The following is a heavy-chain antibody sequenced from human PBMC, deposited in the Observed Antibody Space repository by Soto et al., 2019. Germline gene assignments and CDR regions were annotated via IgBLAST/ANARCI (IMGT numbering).Heavy chain of an antibody. J-gene: IGHJ4*02. D-gene: IGHD6-13*01. CDR1: GYTFSNFW. CDR2: IYPGDHET. CDR3: ARSPRSSPYFDY. V-gene: IGHV5-51*01. Sequence: VESLKISCQCSGYTFSNFWIWCVLELPVKVLEWMGIIYPGDHETRYSPSFHGKVTISADKSINTAYLQWNSLEASDTAFYFCARSPRSSPYFDYWGQGALVTAPQ.